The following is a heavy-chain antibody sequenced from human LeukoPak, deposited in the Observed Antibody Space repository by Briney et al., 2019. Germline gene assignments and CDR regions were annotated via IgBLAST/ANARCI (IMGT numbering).Heavy chain of an antibody. CDR3: ARSIPAGNRR. J-gene: IGHJ4*02. CDR2: ISSSGSTI. Sequence: GGSLRLSCAASGFTFSDYYMSWTRQAPGKGLEWVSYISSSGSTIDYADSVEGRFTISRDNAKNSLYLQMNSLRAEDTAVYYCARSIPAGNRRWGQGTLVTVSS. D-gene: IGHD2-2*01. CDR1: GFTFSDYY. V-gene: IGHV3-11*01.